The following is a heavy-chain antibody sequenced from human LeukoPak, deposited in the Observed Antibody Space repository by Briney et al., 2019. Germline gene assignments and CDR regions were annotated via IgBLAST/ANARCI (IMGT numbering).Heavy chain of an antibody. D-gene: IGHD3-22*01. CDR3: AKEEGGYYLDY. CDR2: ISWNSGSI. J-gene: IGHJ4*02. Sequence: PGRSLRLSCAASGFTFDDYAMHWVRQAPGKGLEWVSGISWNSGSIGYADSVKGRFTISRDNAKNSLYLQMNSLRAEDTALYYCAKEEGGYYLDYWGQGTLVTSPQ. CDR1: GFTFDDYA. V-gene: IGHV3-9*01.